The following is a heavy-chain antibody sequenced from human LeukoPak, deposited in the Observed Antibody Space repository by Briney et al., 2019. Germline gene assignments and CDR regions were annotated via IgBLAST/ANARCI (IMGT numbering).Heavy chain of an antibody. CDR2: ISSSGSTI. CDR1: GFTFSDYY. Sequence: GGSLRLSCAASGFTFSDYYMSWIRQAPGKGLEWVSYISSSGSTIYYADSVKGRFTISRDNAKNSLYLQMNSLRAEDTAVYYCAKWGRITMIVVVPDAFDIWGQGTMVTVSS. CDR3: AKWGRITMIVVVPDAFDI. V-gene: IGHV3-11*01. J-gene: IGHJ3*02. D-gene: IGHD3-22*01.